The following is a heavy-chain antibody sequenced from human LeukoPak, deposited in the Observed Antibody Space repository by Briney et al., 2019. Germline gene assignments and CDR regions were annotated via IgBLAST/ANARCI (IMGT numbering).Heavy chain of an antibody. D-gene: IGHD6-13*01. V-gene: IGHV3-23*01. J-gene: IGHJ5*02. CDR2: ISGDSDAT. CDR1: GFTFSNYA. Sequence: GGSLRLSCAASGFTFSNYAMSWVRQAPGKGLEWVSAISGDSDATSYADSVKGRFTISRDTSKNTLYLQMNSLRAEDTAVYYCARGPIAAAGKDWFDPWGQGTLVTVSS. CDR3: ARGPIAAAGKDWFDP.